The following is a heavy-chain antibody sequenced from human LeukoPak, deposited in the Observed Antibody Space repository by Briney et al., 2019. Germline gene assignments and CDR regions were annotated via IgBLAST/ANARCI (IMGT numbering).Heavy chain of an antibody. CDR3: ARGGYGDYHFDY. Sequence: PGGSLRLSCAASGFTFSSYAMHWVRQAPGKGLEWVAVISYDGSNKYYADSVKGRFTISRDNSKNTLYLQMNSLRAEDTAVYYCARGGYGDYHFDYWGQGTLVTVSS. CDR2: ISYDGSNK. D-gene: IGHD4-17*01. J-gene: IGHJ4*02. CDR1: GFTFSSYA. V-gene: IGHV3-30-3*01.